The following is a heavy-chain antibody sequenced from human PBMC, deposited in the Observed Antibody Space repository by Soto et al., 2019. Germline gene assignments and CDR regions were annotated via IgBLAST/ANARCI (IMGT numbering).Heavy chain of an antibody. J-gene: IGHJ4*02. CDR1: GYSISSGYY. CDR3: ARDPGELEGGDDY. CDR2: IYHSGST. Sequence: SETLSLTCAVSGYSISSGYYWGWIRQPPGKGLEWIGSIYHSGSTYYNPSLKSRVTISVDTSKNQFSLKLSSVTAADTAVYYCARDPGELEGGDDYWGQGTLVTVSS. D-gene: IGHD1-26*01. V-gene: IGHV4-38-2*02.